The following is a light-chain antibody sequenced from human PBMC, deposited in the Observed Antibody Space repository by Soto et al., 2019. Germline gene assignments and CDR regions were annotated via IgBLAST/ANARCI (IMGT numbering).Light chain of an antibody. CDR1: QSVLYSSNNKNY. CDR2: WAS. Sequence: DIVMTQSPDSLAVSLGERDTINCKSSQSVLYSSNNKNYLAWYQQKPGQPPKLLIYWASTRESGVPDRFSGSGSGTDFTLTISSLQAEDVAVYYCQQYYSTGYTFGQGTKLEIK. V-gene: IGKV4-1*01. CDR3: QQYYSTGYT. J-gene: IGKJ2*01.